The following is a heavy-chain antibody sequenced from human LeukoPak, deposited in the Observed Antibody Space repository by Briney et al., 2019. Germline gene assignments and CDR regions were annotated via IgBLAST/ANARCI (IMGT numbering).Heavy chain of an antibody. J-gene: IGHJ4*02. CDR1: GFTFSDYE. CDR3: AKSPSAAAFDY. CDR2: ISSSGSTI. D-gene: IGHD6-13*01. V-gene: IGHV3-48*03. Sequence: GGSLRLSCAASGFTFSDYEMNWVRQAPGKGLEWVSYISSSGSTIHYADSVKGRFTISRDNSKNTLYLQMNSLRAEDTAVYYCAKSPSAAAFDYWGQGTLVTVSS.